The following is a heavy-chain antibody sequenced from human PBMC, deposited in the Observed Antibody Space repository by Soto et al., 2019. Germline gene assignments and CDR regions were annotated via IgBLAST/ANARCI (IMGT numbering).Heavy chain of an antibody. Sequence: QVQLVESGGGVVQPGRSLRLSCAASGFTFSSYGMHWVRQAPGKGLEWVAVIWYDGSNKYYADSVKGRFTISRDNSKNTLYLQMNSLMAEDTAVYYCARDSQIAVAGTRYFQHWGQGTLVTVSS. CDR1: GFTFSSYG. V-gene: IGHV3-33*01. J-gene: IGHJ1*01. CDR3: ARDSQIAVAGTRYFQH. D-gene: IGHD6-19*01. CDR2: IWYDGSNK.